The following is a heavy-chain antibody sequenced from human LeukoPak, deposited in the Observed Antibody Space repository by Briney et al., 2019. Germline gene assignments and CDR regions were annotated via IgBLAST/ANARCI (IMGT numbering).Heavy chain of an antibody. D-gene: IGHD4-17*01. CDR3: ARQTNYGDYPDY. Sequence: ASVKVSCKASEYTFTTFYMHWVRQAPGQGLEWMGRVNPNSGATNYAQTFPRPVTTPSDTSTSTAYFELSRLRSDHPAVYYCARQTNYGDYPDYWGQGTLVTVSS. CDR1: EYTFTTFY. V-gene: IGHV1-2*06. J-gene: IGHJ4*02. CDR2: VNPNSGAT.